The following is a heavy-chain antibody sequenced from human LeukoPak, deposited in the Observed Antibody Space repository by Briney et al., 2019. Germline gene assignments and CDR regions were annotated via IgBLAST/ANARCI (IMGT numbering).Heavy chain of an antibody. CDR1: GFTFSDYY. Sequence: GGSLRLSCAASGFTFSDYYMSWIRQAPGKGLEWVSYISSSSSTIYYADSVKGRFTISRDNSKNTVYLRMNRLRAEDTAVYYCARTNSGYDLGSFDHWGQGTLVTVSS. J-gene: IGHJ4*02. D-gene: IGHD5-12*01. CDR3: ARTNSGYDLGSFDH. V-gene: IGHV3-11*01. CDR2: ISSSSSTI.